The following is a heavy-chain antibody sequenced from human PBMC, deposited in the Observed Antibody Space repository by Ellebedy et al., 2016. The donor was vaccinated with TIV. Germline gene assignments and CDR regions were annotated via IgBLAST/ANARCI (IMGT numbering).Heavy chain of an antibody. CDR1: GGSIRSYY. J-gene: IGHJ5*02. D-gene: IGHD3-10*01. CDR3: ARDDPSGWLDP. CDR2: IYYSGST. V-gene: IGHV4-59*01. Sequence: MPSETLSLTCTVSGGSIRSYYWRWIRQPPEKGLEWIGYIYYSGSTNYNPSLKSRVTISLDTSKNQFSLRLTSVTAADTAVYYCARDDPSGWLDPWGQGTLVTVSS.